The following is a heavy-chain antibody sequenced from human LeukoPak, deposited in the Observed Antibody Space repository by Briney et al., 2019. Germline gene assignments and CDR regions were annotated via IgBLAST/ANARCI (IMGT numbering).Heavy chain of an antibody. V-gene: IGHV3-23*01. Sequence: GGSLRLSCAASGFTFSSYAMSWVRQAPGKGLEWVSAISGSGGSTYYADSVKGRFTISRDNSKNTLYLQMNSLRAEDTAVYYCAKVRVGTYYDFWSGYYSDAFDIWGQGTMVTVSS. J-gene: IGHJ3*02. CDR3: AKVRVGTYYDFWSGYYSDAFDI. CDR2: ISGSGGST. D-gene: IGHD3-3*01. CDR1: GFTFSSYA.